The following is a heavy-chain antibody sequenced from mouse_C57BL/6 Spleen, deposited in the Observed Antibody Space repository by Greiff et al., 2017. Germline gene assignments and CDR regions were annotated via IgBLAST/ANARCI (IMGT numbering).Heavy chain of an antibody. J-gene: IGHJ2*01. Sequence: QVQLQQPGAELVMPGASVKLSCKASGYTFTSYWMHWVKQRPGQGLEWIGEIDPSDSYTNYNQKFKGKSTLTVDKSSSTAYMQLSSLTSEDSAVYYCARSGGEFITTVEGYFDYWGQGTTLTVSS. CDR2: IDPSDSYT. D-gene: IGHD1-1*01. CDR3: ARSGGEFITTVEGYFDY. V-gene: IGHV1-69*01. CDR1: GYTFTSYW.